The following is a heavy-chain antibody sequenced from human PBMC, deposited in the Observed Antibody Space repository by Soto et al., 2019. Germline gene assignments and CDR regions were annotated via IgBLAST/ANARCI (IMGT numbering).Heavy chain of an antibody. CDR1: GFTFSDHF. CDR3: ARGKNSFDI. Sequence: GGSLRLSCAASGFTFSDHFMDWVRQAPGKGLEWVGRSRNKANSYTTEYAASVKGRFTISRDDSKNSLYLQMNSLKTEDTAVYYCARGKNSFDIWGQGTMVTVSS. CDR2: SRNKANSYTT. J-gene: IGHJ3*02. V-gene: IGHV3-72*01.